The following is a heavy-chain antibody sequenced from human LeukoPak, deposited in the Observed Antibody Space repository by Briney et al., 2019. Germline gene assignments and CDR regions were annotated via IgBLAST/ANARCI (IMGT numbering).Heavy chain of an antibody. D-gene: IGHD4-17*01. J-gene: IGHJ2*01. CDR3: ARDTGWYFDL. CDR1: GFTFSGYC. V-gene: IGHV3-74*01. CDR2: ITGDGSST. Sequence: PWGSLRLSCTASGFTFSGYCMHWVRQPPGKGLVWVSRITGDGSSTTYADSVKGRFTISRDNAKNTLYLQMISLRAEDTAVYYCARDTGWYFDLWGRGTLVTVSS.